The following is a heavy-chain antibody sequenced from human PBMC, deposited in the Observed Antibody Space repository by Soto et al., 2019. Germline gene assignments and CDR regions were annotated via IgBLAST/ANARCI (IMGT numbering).Heavy chain of an antibody. CDR2: IKSKTDGGTT. V-gene: IGHV3-15*01. Sequence: GGSLRLSCAASGFTFSNAWMSWVRQAPGKWLEWVGRIKSKTDGGTTDYAAPVKGRFTISRDDSKNTLYLQMNSLKTEDTAVYYCTTVEYSSSPDYYYGMDVWGQGXTVTVSS. D-gene: IGHD6-13*01. CDR1: GFTFSNAW. CDR3: TTVEYSSSPDYYYGMDV. J-gene: IGHJ6*02.